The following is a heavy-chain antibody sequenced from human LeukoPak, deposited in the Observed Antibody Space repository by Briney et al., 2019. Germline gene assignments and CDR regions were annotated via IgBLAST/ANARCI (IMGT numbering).Heavy chain of an antibody. V-gene: IGHV3-30-3*01. J-gene: IGHJ3*02. Sequence: AGGSLRLSCAASGFTFSSYAMHWVRQAPGKGLEWVAVISYDGSNKYYADSVKGRFTISRDNSKNTLYLQMNSLRAEDTAVYYCARDQVLFGYCSSTSCYDAFDIWGQGTMVTVSS. CDR3: ARDQVLFGYCSSTSCYDAFDI. CDR1: GFTFSSYA. CDR2: ISYDGSNK. D-gene: IGHD2-2*03.